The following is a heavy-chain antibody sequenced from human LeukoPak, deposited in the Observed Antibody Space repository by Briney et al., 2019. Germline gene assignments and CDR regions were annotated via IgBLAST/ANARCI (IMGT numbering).Heavy chain of an antibody. V-gene: IGHV3-21*01. CDR1: GFTFSTYS. Sequence: GGSLRLSCAASGFTFSTYSGNWIRQAPGKGLEWVSSISGSSSYIYYADSVKGRFSISRDNAKNSLYLQMNSLRAEDTAVYYCARDLLGWELHYFDYWGQGTLVTVSS. D-gene: IGHD1-26*01. CDR2: ISGSSSYI. J-gene: IGHJ4*02. CDR3: ARDLLGWELHYFDY.